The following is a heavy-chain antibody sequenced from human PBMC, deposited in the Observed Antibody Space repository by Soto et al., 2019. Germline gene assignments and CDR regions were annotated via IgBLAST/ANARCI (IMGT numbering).Heavy chain of an antibody. D-gene: IGHD5-12*01. CDR2: ISGGGGTT. CDR1: GLTFRSHA. Sequence: EVQLLESGGGLVQPGGSLRLSCAASGLTFRSHAMSWVRQAPGQGLEWVSGISGGGGTTYYPDSVRGRFTISRDNSKNTVFLQIDSLRADDSAVYDCAKAQGVGTIRLNFDYWGQGTLVTVSS. J-gene: IGHJ4*02. CDR3: AKAQGVGTIRLNFDY. V-gene: IGHV3-23*01.